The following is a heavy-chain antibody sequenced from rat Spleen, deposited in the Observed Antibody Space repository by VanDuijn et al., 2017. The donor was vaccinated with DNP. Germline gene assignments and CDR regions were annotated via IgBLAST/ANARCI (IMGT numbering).Heavy chain of an antibody. CDR3: ATGVYYFDY. CDR1: GFTFSDYY. Sequence: EVQLVESGGGLMQPGRSLKLSCAASGFTFSDYYMAWVRQAPKKGLEWVSSISSDGTYTYYRESVKGRFTISRDNAKNTLYLQMVSLRSEDTATYYCATGVYYFDYWGQGVMVTVSS. CDR2: ISSDGTYT. V-gene: IGHV5-7*01. D-gene: IGHD4-3*01. J-gene: IGHJ2*01.